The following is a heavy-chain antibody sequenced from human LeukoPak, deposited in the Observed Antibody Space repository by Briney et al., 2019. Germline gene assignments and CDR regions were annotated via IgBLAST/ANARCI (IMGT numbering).Heavy chain of an antibody. V-gene: IGHV1-18*01. CDR2: ISAYNGNT. J-gene: IGHJ4*02. CDR3: ARWPRGVYQPLDY. D-gene: IGHD2-2*01. Sequence: ASVKVSCKASGYTFTSYGISWVRQAPGQGLEWMGWISAYNGNTNYAQKLQGRVTMTTDTSTSTAYVELRSLRSDDTAVYYCARWPRGVYQPLDYWGQGTLVTVSS. CDR1: GYTFTSYG.